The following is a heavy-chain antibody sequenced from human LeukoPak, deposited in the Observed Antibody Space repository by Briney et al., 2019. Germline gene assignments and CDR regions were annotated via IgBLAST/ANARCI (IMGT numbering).Heavy chain of an antibody. J-gene: IGHJ3*02. V-gene: IGHV1-18*01. Sequence: ASVKVSCKASGYTFTSYGISWVRQAPGQGLEWMGWISAYNGNTNYAQKLQGRVTMTTDTSTSTACMELRSLRSEDTAVYYCARTCYYDSSGYLTGAFDIWGQGTMVTVSS. CDR3: ARTCYYDSSGYLTGAFDI. D-gene: IGHD3-22*01. CDR1: GYTFTSYG. CDR2: ISAYNGNT.